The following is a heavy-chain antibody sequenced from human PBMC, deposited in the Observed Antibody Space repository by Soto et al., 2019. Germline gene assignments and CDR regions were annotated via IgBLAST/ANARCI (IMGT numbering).Heavy chain of an antibody. Sequence: GGSLRLSCAASGFTFSSYGLHWVRQAPGKGLEWVAVISYDGSNKYYADSVKGRFTISRDNSKNTLYLQMNSLRAEDTAVYYCAKADSSGWLFDYWGQGTLVTVSS. V-gene: IGHV3-30*18. D-gene: IGHD6-19*01. CDR3: AKADSSGWLFDY. CDR1: GFTFSSYG. CDR2: ISYDGSNK. J-gene: IGHJ4*02.